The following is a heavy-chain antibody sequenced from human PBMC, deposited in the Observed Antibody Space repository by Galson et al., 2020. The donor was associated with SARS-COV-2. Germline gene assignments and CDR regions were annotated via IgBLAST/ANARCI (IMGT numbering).Heavy chain of an antibody. V-gene: IGHV4-31*03. J-gene: IGHJ5*02. D-gene: IGHD2-15*01. CDR3: AREGNECSVGSCHIWFDG. Sequence: SQTLSLTCTVSGGSISSGSYYWSWIRQHPGKGLEWIGYIYYSGSTYYNPSLKSRVTISVDTSKNQFSLKLSSVTAADTAVYYCAREGNECSVGSCHIWFDGWGGGTLVTVSS. CDR1: GGSISSGSYY. CDR2: IYYSGST.